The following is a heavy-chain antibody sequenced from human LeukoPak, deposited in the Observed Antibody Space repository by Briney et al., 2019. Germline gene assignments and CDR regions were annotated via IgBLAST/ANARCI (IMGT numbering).Heavy chain of an antibody. D-gene: IGHD3-22*01. CDR1: GGTFSSYA. J-gene: IGHJ4*02. CDR3: ARAGYYDSSSELRVDY. CDR2: IIPIFGTA. V-gene: IGHV1-69*06. Sequence: SVKVSCKASGGTFSSYAISWVRQAPGQGLEWMGRIIPIFGTANYAQKFQGRVTITADKSTSTAYMGLSSLRSEDTAVYYCARAGYYDSSSELRVDYWGQGTLVTVSS.